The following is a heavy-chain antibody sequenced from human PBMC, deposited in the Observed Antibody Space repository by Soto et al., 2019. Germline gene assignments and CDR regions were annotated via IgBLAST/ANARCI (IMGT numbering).Heavy chain of an antibody. V-gene: IGHV4-39*01. J-gene: IGHJ4*02. D-gene: IGHD1-20*01. CDR3: ARHEGYDWNDFDY. CDR1: VDSITSTTYY. CDR2: IYYAGST. Sequence: SETLSLTCTVSVDSITSTTYYWGWIRQPPGKGLEWIGTIYYAGSTYYSPSLESRVSISIDTSQNQFSLELSSVTAADTAVYYCARHEGYDWNDFDYWGQGILLPVS.